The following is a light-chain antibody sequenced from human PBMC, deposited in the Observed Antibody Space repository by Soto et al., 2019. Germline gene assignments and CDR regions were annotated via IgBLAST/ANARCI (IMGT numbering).Light chain of an antibody. J-gene: IGKJ1*01. CDR2: KAS. CDR1: QSISNW. Sequence: DIQMTQSPSTLSASVGDRVTITCRASQSISNWLAWYQQKPGKTPNLLIYKASNLQSGVPSRFSGTGSGTEFTLTISSLQPDDFVTYYCQQYNSYSKTFGQGTKVDIK. CDR3: QQYNSYSKT. V-gene: IGKV1-5*03.